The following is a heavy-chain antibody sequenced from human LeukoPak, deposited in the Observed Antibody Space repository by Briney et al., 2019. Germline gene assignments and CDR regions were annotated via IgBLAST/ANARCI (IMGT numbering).Heavy chain of an antibody. D-gene: IGHD2-2*02. J-gene: IGHJ3*02. CDR3: ARDTRYCVSTSCYRGASDI. V-gene: IGHV3-7*01. Sequence: GGSLRLSCAASGFTFSTYWMSWVRQAPGKGLEWVANINQDGSEKYYVDSVKGRFTISRDNAKKSLYLQMNSLRAEDTAVYYCARDTRYCVSTSCYRGASDIWGQGTMVSVSS. CDR2: INQDGSEK. CDR1: GFTFSTYW.